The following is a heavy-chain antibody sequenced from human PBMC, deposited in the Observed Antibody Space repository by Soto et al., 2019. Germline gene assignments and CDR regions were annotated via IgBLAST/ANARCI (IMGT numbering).Heavy chain of an antibody. D-gene: IGHD3-10*01. CDR3: ARGQDYYGSGYPRGYNWFDP. CDR2: INHSGST. V-gene: IGHV4-34*01. CDR1: GGSFSGYY. Sequence: SETLSLTCAVYGGSFSGYYWSWIRQPPGKGLEWIGEINHSGSTNYNPSLKSRVTISVDTSKNQFSLKLSSVTAADTAVYYCARGQDYYGSGYPRGYNWFDPWGQGTLVTVSS. J-gene: IGHJ5*02.